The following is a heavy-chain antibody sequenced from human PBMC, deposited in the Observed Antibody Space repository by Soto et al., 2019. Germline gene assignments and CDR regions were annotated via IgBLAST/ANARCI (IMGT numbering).Heavy chain of an antibody. Sequence: GGSLRLSCAASGSTFSSYAMSWVRQAPGKGLEWVSAISGSGGSTYYADSVKGRFTISRDNSKNTLYLQMNSLRAEDTAVYYCAKAQGGRGAFDIWGQGTMVTVSS. CDR1: GSTFSSYA. D-gene: IGHD1-1*01. CDR2: ISGSGGST. CDR3: AKAQGGRGAFDI. J-gene: IGHJ3*02. V-gene: IGHV3-23*01.